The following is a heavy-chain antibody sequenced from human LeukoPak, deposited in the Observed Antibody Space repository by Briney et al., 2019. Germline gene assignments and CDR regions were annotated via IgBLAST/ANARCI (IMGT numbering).Heavy chain of an antibody. CDR2: ISGSGST. CDR3: GTVRGPDSSRWYSDY. Sequence: GGSLRLSCAASGFTFRRCAMTWVRQAPGKGLEWVSAISGSGSTYYADSVKGRFTISRDNSKNTLYLQMNSLRAEDTAVYYCGTVRGPDSSRWYSDYWGQGTLVTVSS. J-gene: IGHJ4*02. CDR1: GFTFRRCA. D-gene: IGHD6-13*01. V-gene: IGHV3-23*01.